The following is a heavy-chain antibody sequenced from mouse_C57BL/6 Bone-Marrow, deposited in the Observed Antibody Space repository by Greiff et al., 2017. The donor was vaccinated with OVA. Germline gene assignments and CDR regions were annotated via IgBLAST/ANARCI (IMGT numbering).Heavy chain of an antibody. V-gene: IGHV1-5*01. CDR2: IYPGNSDT. Sequence: EVQLQQSGTVLARPGASVKMSCKTSGYTFTSYWMHWVKQRPGQGLEWIGAIYPGNSDTSYNQKFKGKAKLTAVTSASTAYMELSSLTNEDSAVYYCTRERDYYGSSYSRYFDVWGTGTTVTVSS. D-gene: IGHD1-1*01. J-gene: IGHJ1*03. CDR3: TRERDYYGSSYSRYFDV. CDR1: GYTFTSYW.